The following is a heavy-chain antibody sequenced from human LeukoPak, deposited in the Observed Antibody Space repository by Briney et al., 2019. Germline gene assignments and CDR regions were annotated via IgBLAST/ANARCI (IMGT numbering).Heavy chain of an antibody. CDR3: ARGQWYSSGWYPFDY. Sequence: GGSLRLSCAASRFTFSSYSMNWVRQAPGKGLEWVSSIGSSSSYIYYADSVKGRFTISRDNAKNSLYLQMNSLRAEDTAVYYCARGQWYSSGWYPFDYWGQGTLVTVSS. D-gene: IGHD6-19*01. V-gene: IGHV3-21*04. CDR1: RFTFSSYS. CDR2: IGSSSSYI. J-gene: IGHJ4*02.